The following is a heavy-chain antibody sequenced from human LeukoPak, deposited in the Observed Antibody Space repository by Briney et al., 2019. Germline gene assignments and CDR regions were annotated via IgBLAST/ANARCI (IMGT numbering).Heavy chain of an antibody. V-gene: IGHV1-69*05. Sequence: GASVKVSCKASGGTFSSYAISWVRQAPGQGLEWMGRIIPIFGTANYAQKFQGRVTITTDESTSTAYMELSSPRSEDTAVYYCARETGIFDYFDYWGQGTLVTVSS. D-gene: IGHD3-3*01. CDR1: GGTFSSYA. CDR3: ARETGIFDYFDY. J-gene: IGHJ4*02. CDR2: IIPIFGTA.